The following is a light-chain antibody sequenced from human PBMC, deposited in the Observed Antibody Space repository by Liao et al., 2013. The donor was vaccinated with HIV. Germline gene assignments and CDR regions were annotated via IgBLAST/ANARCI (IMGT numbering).Light chain of an antibody. CDR2: YDQ. CDR3: QAWDSSTVI. V-gene: IGLV3-21*01. CDR1: NIRSRG. Sequence: YVLTQPPSVSVAPGQTAVMTCGGNNIRSRGVHWYQQRPGQAPVLVMYYDQNRPSGIPERFSGSNSGNTAILTISGTQPMDEADYYCQAWDSSTVIFGGGTKLTVL. J-gene: IGLJ2*01.